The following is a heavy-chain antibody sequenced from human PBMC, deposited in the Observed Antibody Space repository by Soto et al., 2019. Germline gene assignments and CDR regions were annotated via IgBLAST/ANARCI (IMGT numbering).Heavy chain of an antibody. V-gene: IGHV1-69*13. CDR3: ARDSRYRTNGVCYMPHYFDY. Sequence: SVKVSCKASGGTFSSYAISWVRQAPGQGLEWMGGIIPIFGTANYAQKFQGRVTITADESTSTAYMELSSLRSEDTAVYYCARDSRYRTNGVCYMPHYFDYWGQGTLVTVSS. CDR1: GGTFSSYA. J-gene: IGHJ4*02. D-gene: IGHD2-8*01. CDR2: IIPIFGTA.